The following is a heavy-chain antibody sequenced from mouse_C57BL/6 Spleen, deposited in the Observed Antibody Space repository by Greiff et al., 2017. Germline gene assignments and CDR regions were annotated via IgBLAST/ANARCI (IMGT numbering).Heavy chain of an antibody. Sequence: EVQLVESGPGLVKPSQSLSLTCSVTGYSITSGYYWNWIRQFPGNKLEWMGYISYDGSNNYNPSLKNRISITRDTSKNQFFLKLNSVTTEDTATYYCAGQGDGYYRDYAMDYWGQGTSVTVSS. J-gene: IGHJ4*01. D-gene: IGHD2-3*01. CDR3: AGQGDGYYRDYAMDY. CDR2: ISYDGSN. CDR1: GYSITSGYY. V-gene: IGHV3-6*01.